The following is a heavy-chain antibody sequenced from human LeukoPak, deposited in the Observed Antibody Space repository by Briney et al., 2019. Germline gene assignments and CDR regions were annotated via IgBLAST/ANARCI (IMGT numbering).Heavy chain of an antibody. CDR3: ARGITIFGVVIAYYFDY. Sequence: SETLSLTCTVSGGSISSYYWSCIRQPPGKGLEWIGYIYYSGSTNYNPSLKSRVTISVDTSKNQFSLKLSSVTAADTAVYYCARGITIFGVVIAYYFDYWGQGTLVTVSS. V-gene: IGHV4-59*01. D-gene: IGHD3-3*01. CDR2: IYYSGST. CDR1: GGSISSYY. J-gene: IGHJ4*02.